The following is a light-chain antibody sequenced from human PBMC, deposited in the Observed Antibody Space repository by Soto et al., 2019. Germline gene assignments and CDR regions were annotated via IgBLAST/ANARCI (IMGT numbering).Light chain of an antibody. CDR2: GAS. CDR3: QQYNNWPPWT. V-gene: IGKV3-15*01. CDR1: QSVSSSY. Sequence: EIVMTQSPATLSVSPGERAALAGRAIQSVSSSYLAWYQQKPGQAPRLLIYGASTRATGIPVRFSGSGFGTEFPLTISSLQSEDFAVYYCQQYNNWPPWTFGQGTKVDIK. J-gene: IGKJ1*01.